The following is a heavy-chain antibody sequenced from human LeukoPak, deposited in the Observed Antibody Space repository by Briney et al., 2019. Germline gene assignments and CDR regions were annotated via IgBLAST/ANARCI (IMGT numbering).Heavy chain of an antibody. CDR3: AREDILTGLYYFDY. CDR2: IYYSGST. V-gene: IGHV4-59*08. D-gene: IGHD3-9*01. J-gene: IGHJ4*02. Sequence: SETLSLTCTVSGGSLSSYYWSWIRQPPGKGLEWIGYIYYSGSTNYNPSLKSRVTISVDTSKDQFSLKLSSVTAADTAVYYCAREDILTGLYYFDYWGQGTLVTVSS. CDR1: GGSLSSYY.